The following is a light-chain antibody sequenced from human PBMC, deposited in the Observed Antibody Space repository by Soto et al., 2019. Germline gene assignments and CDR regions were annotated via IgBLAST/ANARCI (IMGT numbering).Light chain of an antibody. Sequence: QPVLTRSPSASASLGASVKLTCTLSSRHNTNAIAWHQQQPKKGPRFLMKVNSDGSHFKGDGIPDRFSGSSSGAERYLTISSLQSEDEADYYCQAWATGIHIFGGGTQLTVL. CDR2: VNSDGSH. V-gene: IGLV4-69*01. J-gene: IGLJ2*01. CDR3: QAWATGIHI. CDR1: SRHNTNA.